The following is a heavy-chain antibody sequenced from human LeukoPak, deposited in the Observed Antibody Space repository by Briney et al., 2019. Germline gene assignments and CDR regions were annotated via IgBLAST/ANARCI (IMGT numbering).Heavy chain of an antibody. CDR1: GFTFSSYS. Sequence: GGSLRLSCAASGFTFSSYSMNWVRQAPGKGLEWVANIKRDGSEKFYVDSVKGRFTVSRDNAKNSLYLQMNSLRAEGTAVYYCARDAGNSGYGILDYWGQGTLVTVSS. D-gene: IGHD5-12*01. CDR2: IKRDGSEK. J-gene: IGHJ4*02. V-gene: IGHV3-7*03. CDR3: ARDAGNSGYGILDY.